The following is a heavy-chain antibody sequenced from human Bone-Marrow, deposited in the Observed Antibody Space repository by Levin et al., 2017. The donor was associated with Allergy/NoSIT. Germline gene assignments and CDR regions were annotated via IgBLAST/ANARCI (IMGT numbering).Heavy chain of an antibody. CDR2: IIENGGDT. D-gene: IGHD3-10*01. V-gene: IGHV3-23*01. CDR3: VSDYVAPRIKMLPGVINAPCDY. J-gene: IGHJ4*02. Sequence: GGSLRLSCAASGFTFSDYAMSWVRQAPGKGLEWVSGIIENGGDTYYADSVKGRFAIFRDNSKNTLYLQMNSLGAEDAAVYYCVSDYVAPRIKMLPGVINAPCDYWGQGTLVTVSS. CDR1: GFTFSDYA.